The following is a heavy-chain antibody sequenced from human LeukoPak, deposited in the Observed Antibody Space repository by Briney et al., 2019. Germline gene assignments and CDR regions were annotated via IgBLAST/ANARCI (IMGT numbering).Heavy chain of an antibody. CDR1: GFTFSTYW. V-gene: IGHV3-7*01. CDR2: IKQDGSDK. CDR3: ARVLPVASRDY. D-gene: IGHD2-2*01. J-gene: IGHJ4*02. Sequence: PGGSLRLSCPASGFTFSTYWMSWVRQAPGKGLEWVANIKQDGSDKFYVDSVKGRFTISRDNAKNSMYLQMSSLRAEDTAIYYCARVLPVASRDYWGQGTLVTVSS.